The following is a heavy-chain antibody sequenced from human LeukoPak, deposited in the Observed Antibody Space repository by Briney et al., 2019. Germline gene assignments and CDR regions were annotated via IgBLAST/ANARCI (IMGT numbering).Heavy chain of an antibody. Sequence: ASVKVSCKASGYTFTSYDINWVRQATGQGLEWMGWMNPNSGNTGYAQKFQGRVTMTRNTSISTAYMELSRLRSDDTAVYYCARVPRRGIAVAGGGYFDYWGQGTLVTVSS. CDR3: ARVPRRGIAVAGGGYFDY. D-gene: IGHD6-19*01. CDR1: GYTFTSYD. V-gene: IGHV1-8*01. J-gene: IGHJ4*02. CDR2: MNPNSGNT.